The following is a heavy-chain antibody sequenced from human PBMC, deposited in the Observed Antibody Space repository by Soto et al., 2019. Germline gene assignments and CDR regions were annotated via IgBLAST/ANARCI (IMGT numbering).Heavy chain of an antibody. V-gene: IGHV5-51*01. J-gene: IGHJ6*02. CDR1: GYTFTSHW. D-gene: IGHD5-12*01. CDR2: IYPGDSDT. Sequence: GESLKISCKGSGYTFTSHWIGWVRQMPGKGLEWMGIIYPGDSDTRYSPSFQGQVPISADKSISTAYLQWSSLKASDTAMYYCARSEWLRNYYYGMDVWGQGTTVTVSS. CDR3: ARSEWLRNYYYGMDV.